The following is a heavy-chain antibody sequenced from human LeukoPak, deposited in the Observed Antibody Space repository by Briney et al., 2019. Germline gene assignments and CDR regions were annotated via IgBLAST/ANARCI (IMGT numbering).Heavy chain of an antibody. CDR3: ARESYGGNSAVDY. CDR2: IFPILGIA. J-gene: IGHJ4*02. V-gene: IGHV1-69*04. Sequence: SVKVSRKASGGTFSSYTISWVRQAPGQGLEWMGRIFPILGIANYAQKFQGRVTITADKSTSTAFMELSSLRSEDTAVYYCARESYGGNSAVDYWGQGTLVTVSS. CDR1: GGTFSSYT. D-gene: IGHD4-23*01.